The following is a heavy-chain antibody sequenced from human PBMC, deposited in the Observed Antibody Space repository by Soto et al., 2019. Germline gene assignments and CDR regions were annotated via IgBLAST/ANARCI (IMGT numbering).Heavy chain of an antibody. D-gene: IGHD3-10*01. J-gene: IGHJ6*02. V-gene: IGHV4-59*08. CDR3: ARQGFGPLHGLVDV. CDR1: GGSISSYY. Sequence: QVQLQESGPGLVKPSETLSLSCTVSGGSISSYYWSWFRQSPGKRMEWIGYVHHSWGSSYNPSLQSRVAISLDTSKSQFSLKVTSVTATATAVYYCARQGFGPLHGLVDVWGQGTTVTVS. CDR2: VHHSWGS.